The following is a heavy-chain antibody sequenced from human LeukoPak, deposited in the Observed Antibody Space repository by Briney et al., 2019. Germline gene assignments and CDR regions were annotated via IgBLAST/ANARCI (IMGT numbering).Heavy chain of an antibody. CDR2: ISYDGSNK. J-gene: IGHJ4*02. CDR1: GFTFSRNG. V-gene: IGHV3-30*18. D-gene: IGHD3-10*01. CDR3: AKDGDGSGSYYFDY. Sequence: GGSLRLSCGASGFTFSRNGMHWVRQAPGKGLEWVAVISYDGSNKYYADSVKGQFTISRDNSKNTLYLQMNSLRAEDTALYYCAKDGDGSGSYYFDYWGQGTLVTVSS.